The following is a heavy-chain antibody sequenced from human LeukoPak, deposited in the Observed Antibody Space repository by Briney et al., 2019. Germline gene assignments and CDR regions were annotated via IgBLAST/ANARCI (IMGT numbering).Heavy chain of an antibody. D-gene: IGHD3-22*01. CDR1: RFPFSRYG. J-gene: IGHJ4*02. V-gene: IGHV3-30*02. Sequence: PGGSLRLSCAASRFPFSRYGMHWVRQAPGKGLEWVAFIRYDGSDEYYADSVKGRFTISRDNSKNMVYLQMNSLRAEDMAVYYCAKDFTYHYDSSNYDWGQGTLVTVSS. CDR3: AKDFTYHYDSSNYD. CDR2: IRYDGSDE.